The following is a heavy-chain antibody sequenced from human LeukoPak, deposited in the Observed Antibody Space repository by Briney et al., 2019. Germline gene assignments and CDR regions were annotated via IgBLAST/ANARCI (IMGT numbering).Heavy chain of an antibody. V-gene: IGHV4-39*07. CDR3: AGGTPTDY. D-gene: IGHD1-1*01. CDR2: IYYSGST. Sequence: SETLSLTCTVSGGSISSSSYYWGWIRQPPGKGLGWIGSIYYSGSTYYNPSLKSRVTISVDTSKNQFSLKLSSVPAADTAVYYCAGGTPTDYWGQGTLVTVSS. CDR1: GGSISSSSYY. J-gene: IGHJ4*02.